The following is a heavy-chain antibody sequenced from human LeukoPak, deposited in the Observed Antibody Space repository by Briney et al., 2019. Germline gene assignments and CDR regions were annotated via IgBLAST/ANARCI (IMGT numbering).Heavy chain of an antibody. CDR2: MYHSGST. CDR3: ARVVPMVRGVRIANWFDP. D-gene: IGHD3-10*01. J-gene: IGHJ5*02. Sequence: SETLSLTCTVSGDSFSSSNFCWGWIRQPPGKGLEWIGYMYHSGSTYYNPSLKSRVTISVDRSKNQFSLKLSSVTAADTAVYYCARVVPMVRGVRIANWFDPWGQGTLVTVSS. CDR1: GDSFSSSNFC. V-gene: IGHV4-39*07.